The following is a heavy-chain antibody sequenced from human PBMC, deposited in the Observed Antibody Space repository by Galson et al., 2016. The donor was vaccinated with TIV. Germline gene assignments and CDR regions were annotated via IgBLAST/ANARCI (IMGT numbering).Heavy chain of an antibody. CDR3: ARDRIVDATYYYYYYGMDV. J-gene: IGHJ6*02. Sequence: SLRLSCAASGLSVSINYMTWVRQAPGKGLEWVSVISDGGNTYYPDSVKGRFTISRDNSKNTLYLQVNSLRVEDTAVYYCARDRIVDATYYYYYYGMDVWGQGTAVTVSS. CDR1: GLSVSINY. V-gene: IGHV3-66*02. D-gene: IGHD1-26*01. CDR2: ISDGGNT.